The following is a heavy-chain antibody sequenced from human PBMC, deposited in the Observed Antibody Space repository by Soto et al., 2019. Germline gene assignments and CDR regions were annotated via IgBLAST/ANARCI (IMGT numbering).Heavy chain of an antibody. J-gene: IGHJ5*02. D-gene: IGHD5-12*01. CDR1: GGSVSSPNYF. CDR2: IFYNGRT. Sequence: QVPLQDSGPGLVKSSETLSLTCSVSGGSVSSPNYFWVWVRRAPGKGPEWIGNIFYNGRTDYNPSLQSRVTISVDTSKNQFSLKLGSVTAADTAIYYCARGAMSADDQSDWFDLWGHGTLVTVSS. V-gene: IGHV4-39*01. CDR3: ARGAMSADDQSDWFDL.